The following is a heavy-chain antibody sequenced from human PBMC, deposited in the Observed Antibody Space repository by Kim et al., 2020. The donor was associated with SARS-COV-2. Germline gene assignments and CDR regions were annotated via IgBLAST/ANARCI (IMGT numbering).Heavy chain of an antibody. CDR3: ARREYYYDSTGYYD. D-gene: IGHD3-22*01. V-gene: IGHV3-74*03. J-gene: IGHJ4*01. Sequence: GGSLRLSCAASGFTFGGYWMHWVRQAPGKGLEWVSRINSDGRTATYADSVKGRFTISRDNAENTLYLQMNSLRAEDTAVYYCARREYYYDSTGYYDWGQGTLVTITS. CDR1: GFTFGGYW. CDR2: INSDGRTA.